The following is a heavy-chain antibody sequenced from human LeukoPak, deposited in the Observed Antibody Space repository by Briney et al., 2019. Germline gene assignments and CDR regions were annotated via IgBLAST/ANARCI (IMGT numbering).Heavy chain of an antibody. CDR3: AIDVRRDGYNYIFDY. Sequence: ASVKVSCKASGYTFTSYDFNWLRQATGQGPEWMGWMNPNSGATGYAQKFQGRVTMTRSASINTAYMELTNLRSEDTAVYYCAIDVRRDGYNYIFDYWGQGTLVTVSS. CDR2: MNPNSGAT. J-gene: IGHJ4*02. D-gene: IGHD5-12*01. V-gene: IGHV1-8*01. CDR1: GYTFTSYD.